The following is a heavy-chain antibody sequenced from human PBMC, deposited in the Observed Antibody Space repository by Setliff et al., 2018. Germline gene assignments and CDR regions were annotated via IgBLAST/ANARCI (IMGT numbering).Heavy chain of an antibody. D-gene: IGHD6-19*01. V-gene: IGHV4-61*02. CDR2: IYTSGST. Sequence: SETLSLTCTVSGGSISSGSYYWSWIRQPAGKGLEWIGRIYTSGSTYYNPSLKIRVTISVDTSKNQFSLKLSPVTAADPAVYYCARVSQYSSGWYYYYYGMDVWGQGTTVTVSS. CDR1: GGSISSGSYY. CDR3: ARVSQYSSGWYYYYYGMDV. J-gene: IGHJ6*02.